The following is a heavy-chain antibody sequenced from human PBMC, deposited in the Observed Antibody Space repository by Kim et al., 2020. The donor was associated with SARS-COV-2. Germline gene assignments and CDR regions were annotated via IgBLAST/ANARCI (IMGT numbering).Heavy chain of an antibody. CDR3: ARVGAATAGGIDY. V-gene: IGHV3-48*02. Sequence: YYADSVNGRFTVSRDNDKNALFLQMDSLRDEDTAVYYCARVGAATAGGIDYWGQGTLVTVSS. J-gene: IGHJ4*02. D-gene: IGHD2-21*02.